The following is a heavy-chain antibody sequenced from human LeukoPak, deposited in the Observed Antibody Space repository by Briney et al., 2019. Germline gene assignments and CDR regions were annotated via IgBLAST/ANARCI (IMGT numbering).Heavy chain of an antibody. Sequence: ASVKVSCKASGGTFSSYAISWVRQAPGQGLEWMGWISAYNGNTNYAQKLQGRVTMTTDTSTSTAYMELRSLRSDDTAVYYCARDRAPTVTTNWFDPWGQGTLVTVSS. CDR2: ISAYNGNT. D-gene: IGHD4-17*01. CDR1: GGTFSSYA. V-gene: IGHV1-18*01. J-gene: IGHJ5*02. CDR3: ARDRAPTVTTNWFDP.